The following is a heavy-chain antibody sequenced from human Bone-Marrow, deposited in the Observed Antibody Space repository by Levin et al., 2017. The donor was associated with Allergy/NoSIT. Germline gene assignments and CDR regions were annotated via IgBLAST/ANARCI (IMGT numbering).Heavy chain of an antibody. Sequence: TSETLSLTCTVSGGSISSNYYWSWIRQPPGKGLEWIAYIHHSGSTYYNASLRSRITISIDTSKNQFSLNLSSLTAADTDGYDSGSDRYDSGSRKYKWIDPWGQGTLVTVSS. CDR3: GSDRYDSGSRKYKWIDP. V-gene: IGHV4-30-4*01. CDR2: IHHSGST. D-gene: IGHD3-10*01. J-gene: IGHJ5*02. CDR1: GGSISSNYY.